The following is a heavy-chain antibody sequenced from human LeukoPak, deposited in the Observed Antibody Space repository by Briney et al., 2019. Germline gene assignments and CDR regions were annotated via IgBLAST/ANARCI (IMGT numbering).Heavy chain of an antibody. CDR3: ARGSFPSDDILTGPFDN. Sequence: GASVKVSCKASGYTFTSYGISWVRQAPGQGLEWMGWISSYNGNTNYAQKLQGRATMTTDTSTSTAYMGLRSLRSDDTAVYYCARGSFPSDDILTGPFDNWGQGTLVTVSS. J-gene: IGHJ4*02. CDR2: ISSYNGNT. D-gene: IGHD3-9*01. V-gene: IGHV1-18*01. CDR1: GYTFTSYG.